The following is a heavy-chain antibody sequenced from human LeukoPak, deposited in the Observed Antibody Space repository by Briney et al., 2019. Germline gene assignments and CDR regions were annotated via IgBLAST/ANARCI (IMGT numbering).Heavy chain of an antibody. Sequence: PGGSLRLSCVGSGFTFSSPAMTWVRQAPGKGLEWVSIISGNGYNAYYAESVKGRFTISRDNSKNTLYLQMNSLRAEDTAVYYCANLRLRCFDYWGQGTLVTVSS. CDR3: ANLRLRCFDY. J-gene: IGHJ4*02. V-gene: IGHV3-23*01. CDR1: GFTFSSPA. D-gene: IGHD4-17*01. CDR2: ISGNGYNA.